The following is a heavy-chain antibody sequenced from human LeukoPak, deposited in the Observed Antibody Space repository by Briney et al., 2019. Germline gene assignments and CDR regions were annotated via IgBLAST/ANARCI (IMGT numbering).Heavy chain of an antibody. CDR3: AKIRTALGTDY. J-gene: IGHJ4*02. CDR1: GFTFSKYN. Sequence: AGGSLRLSCAASGFTFSKYNMTWVRQAPGKSLEWVSSVTGSGGGAYYTDSVKGRFTISRDNSKNTLYLQMNSLRAEDTAVYYCAKIRTALGTDYWGQGTLVTVSS. D-gene: IGHD3-16*01. V-gene: IGHV3-23*01. CDR2: VTGSGGGA.